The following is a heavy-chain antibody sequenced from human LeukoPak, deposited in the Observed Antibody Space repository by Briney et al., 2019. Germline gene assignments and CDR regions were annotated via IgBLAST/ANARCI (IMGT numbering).Heavy chain of an antibody. CDR3: AILPIAVAGTGYYFDY. CDR1: GGSISSGGYY. V-gene: IGHV4-39*07. D-gene: IGHD6-19*01. CDR2: INHSGST. Sequence: SETLSLTCTVSGGSISSGGYYWSWIRQPPGKGLEWIGEINHSGSTNYNPSLKSRVTISVDTSKNQFSLKLSSVTAADTAVYYCAILPIAVAGTGYYFDYWGQGTLVTVSS. J-gene: IGHJ4*02.